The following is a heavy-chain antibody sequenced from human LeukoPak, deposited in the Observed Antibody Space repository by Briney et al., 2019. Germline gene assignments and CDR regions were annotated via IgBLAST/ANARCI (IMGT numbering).Heavy chain of an antibody. CDR1: GGTFNAYY. CDR3: VRGNSGSYWGDSYYYMDV. V-gene: IGHV4-34*01. D-gene: IGHD1-26*01. CDR2: CNHRGSA. Sequence: SETLSLTCAVHGGTFNAYYWSWVRQSPGKGLQWIGECNHRGSAHYSPPLMSRVTISIATSRSHVSLTLSSVTAADTAVYFCVRGNSGSYWGDSYYYMDVWGKGNTVTVSS. J-gene: IGHJ6*03.